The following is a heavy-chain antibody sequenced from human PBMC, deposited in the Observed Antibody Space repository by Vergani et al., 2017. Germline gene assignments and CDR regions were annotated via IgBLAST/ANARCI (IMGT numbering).Heavy chain of an antibody. CDR3: ARGVTMVRGVKKYFDY. Sequence: EVQLLESGGGLVQPGGSLRLSCAASGFTFSSYAMSWVRQAPGKGLEWVSAISGSGGSTYYADSVKGRFTISRDNAKNSLYLQMNSLRAEDTAVYYCARGVTMVRGVKKYFDYWGQGTLVTVSS. CDR2: ISGSGGST. D-gene: IGHD3-10*01. J-gene: IGHJ4*02. V-gene: IGHV3-23*01. CDR1: GFTFSSYA.